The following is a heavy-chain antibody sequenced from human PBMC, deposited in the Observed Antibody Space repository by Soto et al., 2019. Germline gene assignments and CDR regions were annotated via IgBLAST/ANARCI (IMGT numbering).Heavy chain of an antibody. Sequence: QVQLVQSGAEVKKPGSSVKVSCKASGGTFSTYAISWVGQAPGQGLEWMGGVIPIFDTVNYAQRFQGRVTITADESTTTAYMELSSLGSEDTAVYYCAADVGATARAFDYWGQGTLVTVSS. J-gene: IGHJ4*02. CDR1: GGTFSTYA. CDR2: VIPIFDTV. D-gene: IGHD1-26*01. V-gene: IGHV1-69*01. CDR3: AADVGATARAFDY.